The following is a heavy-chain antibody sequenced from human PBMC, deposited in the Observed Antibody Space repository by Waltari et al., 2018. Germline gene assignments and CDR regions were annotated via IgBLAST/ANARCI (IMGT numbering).Heavy chain of an antibody. CDR3: AKDEVTGSSGWWVDY. D-gene: IGHD6-19*01. CDR2: ISYDGSNK. Sequence: QVQLVESGGGVVQPGRSLRLSCAASGFTFSSYGMHWVRQAPGKGLEWVAVISYDGSNKYYADSVKVRFTISRDNSKNTLYLQMNSLRAEDTAVYYCAKDEVTGSSGWWVDYWGQGTLVTVSS. V-gene: IGHV3-30*18. J-gene: IGHJ4*02. CDR1: GFTFSSYG.